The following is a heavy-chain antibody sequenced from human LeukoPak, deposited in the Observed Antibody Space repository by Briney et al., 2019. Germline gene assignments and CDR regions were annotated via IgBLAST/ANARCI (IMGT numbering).Heavy chain of an antibody. Sequence: GGSLTLSCAASGFTVSSNHMTWVRQAPGKGLDWIASITSSGTYNTYADSIQGRFTIYRDNAKNSLYLKMHSVRVADADLYYCARASGGWDLDYWGHGTLVTVAS. CDR2: ITSSGTYN. V-gene: IGHV3-21*01. CDR1: GFTVSSNH. D-gene: IGHD1-26*01. CDR3: ARASGGWDLDY. J-gene: IGHJ4*01.